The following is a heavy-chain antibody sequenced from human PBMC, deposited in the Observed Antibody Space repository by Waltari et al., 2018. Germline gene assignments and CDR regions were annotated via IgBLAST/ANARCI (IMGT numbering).Heavy chain of an antibody. J-gene: IGHJ4*02. V-gene: IGHV4-34*01. CDR1: GGSFSASY. D-gene: IGHD6-19*01. CDR3: ARSGAVAGNDY. Sequence: QVQLQQWCAGLLKPSQTLSLTFALYGGSFSASYWSWIRQPPGKGLEWIGEINHSGSTNYNPSLKSRVTISVDTSKNQCSLKLSAVTAADTAVYYCARSGAVAGNDYWGQGTLVTVSS. CDR2: INHSGST.